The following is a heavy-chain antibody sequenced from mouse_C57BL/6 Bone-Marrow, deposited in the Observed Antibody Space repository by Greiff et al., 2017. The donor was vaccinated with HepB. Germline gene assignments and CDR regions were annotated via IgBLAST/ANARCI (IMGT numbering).Heavy chain of an antibody. D-gene: IGHD1-1*01. Sequence: VQLQQPGAELVRPGTSVKLSCKASGYTFTSYWMHWVKQRPGQGLEWIGVIDPSDSYTNYNQKFKGKATLTVDTSSSTAYMQLSSLTSEDSAVYYCARDYYGSSPAYWGQGTLVTVSA. CDR2: IDPSDSYT. CDR1: GYTFTSYW. CDR3: ARDYYGSSPAY. V-gene: IGHV1-59*01. J-gene: IGHJ3*01.